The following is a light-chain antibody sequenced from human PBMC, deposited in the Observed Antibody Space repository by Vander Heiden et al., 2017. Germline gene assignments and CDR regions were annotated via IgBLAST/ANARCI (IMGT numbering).Light chain of an antibody. V-gene: IGLV1-47*02. CDR1: SSNLGNHY. CDR2: NNS. Sequence: QSVLTQPPSASGTPGHRVTISCSGSSSNLGNHYVHWYQQLPGTAPKLLIYNNSHRPSGVPDRFSGAKSGTSAALAISGLRSEDEADYFCATWDDSLSGSWVFGGGTKLTVL. J-gene: IGLJ3*02. CDR3: ATWDDSLSGSWV.